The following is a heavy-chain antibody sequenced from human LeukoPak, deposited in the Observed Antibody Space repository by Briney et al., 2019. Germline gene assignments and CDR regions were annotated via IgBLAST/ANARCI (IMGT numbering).Heavy chain of an antibody. CDR3: AKGTRGITMKAPPDY. Sequence: GGSLRLSCSASGFSFSSYTMTWVRQAPGKGPEWVSIISGGGDTTFYTDSVKGRFTISRDNSKNTLYLQMNSLRAEDTAVYYCAKGTRGITMKAPPDYWGQGTLVTVSS. D-gene: IGHD3-22*01. CDR1: GFSFSSYT. CDR2: ISGGGDTT. J-gene: IGHJ4*02. V-gene: IGHV3-23*01.